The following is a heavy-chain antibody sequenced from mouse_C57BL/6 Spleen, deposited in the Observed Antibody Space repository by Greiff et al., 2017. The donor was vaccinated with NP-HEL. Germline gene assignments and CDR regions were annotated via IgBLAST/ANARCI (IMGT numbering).Heavy chain of an antibody. CDR1: GYTFTSYW. CDR3: ARSNYSNSMDY. J-gene: IGHJ4*01. CDR2: IDPSDSYT. V-gene: IGHV1-69*01. Sequence: QVQLQQPGAELVMPGASVKLSCKASGYTFTSYWMHWVKQRPGQGLEWIGEIDPSDSYTNYNQKFKGKSTLTVDTSSSTAYMQLSSLTSEDSSVYYCARSNYSNSMDYWGQGTSVTVSS. D-gene: IGHD2-5*01.